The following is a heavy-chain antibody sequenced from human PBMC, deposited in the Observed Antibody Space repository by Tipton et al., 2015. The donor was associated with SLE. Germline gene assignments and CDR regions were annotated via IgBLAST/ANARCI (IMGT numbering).Heavy chain of an antibody. CDR3: VRINSGASRLFDY. D-gene: IGHD1-26*01. CDR2: IYHSGST. J-gene: IGHJ4*02. Sequence: TLSLTCAVSGYSISSGYYWGWIRQSPGKGLEWIGSIYHSGSTNYNPSLKSRVTISVDTSKNQFSLRLRSVTAADTAVYYCVRINSGASRLFDYWGQGMLVAVSS. CDR1: GYSISSGYY. V-gene: IGHV4-38-2*01.